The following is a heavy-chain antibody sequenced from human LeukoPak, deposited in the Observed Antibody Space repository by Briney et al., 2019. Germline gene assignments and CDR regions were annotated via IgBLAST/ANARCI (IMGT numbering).Heavy chain of an antibody. CDR2: ISWNSGSI. CDR3: AKDIMKWPVPLYMDG. D-gene: IGHD6-19*01. J-gene: IGHJ6*03. V-gene: IGHV3-9*01. Sequence: QAGGSLRLSCAASGFTFDDYAMHWVRQAPGKGLEWVSGISWNSGSISYADSVKGRFTISRDNAKNSLYLQMNSLRAEDTALYYRAKDIMKWPVPLYMDGWGKGTTVTISS. CDR1: GFTFDDYA.